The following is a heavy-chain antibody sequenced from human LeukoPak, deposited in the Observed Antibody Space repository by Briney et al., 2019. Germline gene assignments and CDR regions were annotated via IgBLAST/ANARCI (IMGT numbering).Heavy chain of an antibody. V-gene: IGHV3-23*01. CDR2: ISGSGGST. D-gene: IGHD2-15*01. CDR3: ARGGYCSGGSCRTY. CDR1: GFTFSSYG. J-gene: IGHJ4*02. Sequence: GGSLRLSCAASGFTFSSYGMSWVRQAPGKGLEWVSAISGSGGSTYYADSVKGRFTISRDNAKNSLYLQMNSLRAEDTAVYYCARGGYCSGGSCRTYWGQGTLVTVSS.